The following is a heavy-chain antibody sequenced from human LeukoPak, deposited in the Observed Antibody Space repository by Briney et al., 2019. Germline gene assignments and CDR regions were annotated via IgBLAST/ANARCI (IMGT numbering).Heavy chain of an antibody. CDR1: GGSFSGYY. D-gene: IGHD3-16*02. V-gene: IGHV4-34*01. Sequence: SETLSLTCAVYGGSFSGYYWSWIRQPPGKGLEWIGVINHSGSTNYNPSLKSRVTISVDTSKNQFSLKLSSVTAADTAVYYCARAITFGGVIDNYFDYWGQGTLVTVSS. CDR3: ARAITFGGVIDNYFDY. CDR2: INHSGST. J-gene: IGHJ4*02.